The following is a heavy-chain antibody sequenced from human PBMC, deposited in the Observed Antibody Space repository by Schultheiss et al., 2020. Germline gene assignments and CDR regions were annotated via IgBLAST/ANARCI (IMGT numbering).Heavy chain of an antibody. Sequence: GGSLRLSCAASGFIFNKDWMHWVRQASGKGLEWVGRIRSKANSYATAYAASVKGRFTISRDDSKNTAYLQMNSLKTEDTAVYYCTTAERELPPNWGQGTLVTVSS. CDR2: IRSKANSYAT. J-gene: IGHJ4*02. CDR1: GFIFNKDW. CDR3: TTAERELPPN. D-gene: IGHD1-26*01. V-gene: IGHV3-73*01.